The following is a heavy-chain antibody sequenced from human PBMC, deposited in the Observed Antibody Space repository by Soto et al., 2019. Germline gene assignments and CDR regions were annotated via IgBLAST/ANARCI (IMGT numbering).Heavy chain of an antibody. D-gene: IGHD6-13*01. CDR3: ARGDAYSSSWNPPDFDY. V-gene: IGHV3-33*01. Sequence: PGGSLRLSCAASGFTFSSYGMHWVRQAPGKGLEGVAVIWYDGSNKYYADSVKGRFTISRDNSKNTLYLQMNSLRAEDTAVYYCARGDAYSSSWNPPDFDYWGQGTLVTVSS. CDR1: GFTFSSYG. CDR2: IWYDGSNK. J-gene: IGHJ4*02.